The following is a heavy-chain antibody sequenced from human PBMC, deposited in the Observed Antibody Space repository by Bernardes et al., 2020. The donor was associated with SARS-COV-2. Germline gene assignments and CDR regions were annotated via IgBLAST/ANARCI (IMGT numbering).Heavy chain of an antibody. D-gene: IGHD1-1*01. CDR1: GFTFSSFW. V-gene: IGHV3-7*01. CDR2: IKQDGSET. CDR3: ARDRAGTIDY. Sequence: GGSLRLSCAASGFTFSSFWMTWFRQAPGRGLEWVASIKQDGSETYCVDSVKGRFTISRDNAKDSLYLQMNSLRVEDMAVYYCARDRAGTIDYWGQGTLVTVSS. J-gene: IGHJ4*02.